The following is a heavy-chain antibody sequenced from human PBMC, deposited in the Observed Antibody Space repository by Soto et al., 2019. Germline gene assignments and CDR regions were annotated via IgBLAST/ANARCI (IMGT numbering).Heavy chain of an antibody. CDR3: ARGDTPMITGMDSFDI. D-gene: IGHD5-18*01. CDR1: GFTFSRYW. J-gene: IGHJ3*02. CDR2: IKQDGTEK. V-gene: IGHV3-7*01. Sequence: GGSLRLSCAASGFTFSRYWMNWVRQSPGKGLEWVANIKQDGTEKNYVDSVKGRFTISRDNARKSLYLQMDSLRAEDTAVYFCARGDTPMITGMDSFDIWGQGTMVTVSS.